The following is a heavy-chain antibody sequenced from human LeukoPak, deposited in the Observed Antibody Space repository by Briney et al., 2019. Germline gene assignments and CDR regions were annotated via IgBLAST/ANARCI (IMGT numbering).Heavy chain of an antibody. CDR2: T. D-gene: IGHD2-2*01. CDR3: ARGLRAPAAYNWFDP. V-gene: IGHV4-39*07. Sequence: SETLSLTCTVSGGSISSSSYYWGWIRQPPGKGLEWIGSTYYNPSLKSRVTISVDTSKNQFSLKLSSVTAADTAVYYCARGLRAPAAYNWFDPWGQGTLVTVSS. CDR1: GGSISSSSYY. J-gene: IGHJ5*02.